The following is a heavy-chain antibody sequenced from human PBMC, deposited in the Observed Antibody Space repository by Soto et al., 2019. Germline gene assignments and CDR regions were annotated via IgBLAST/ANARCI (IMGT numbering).Heavy chain of an antibody. Sequence: DVQLEESGGGLIQPGGSLRLSCAASGFSFSGKNYLTWVRQAPGKGLDWVSALYSSDGTYYADSVKGRFSVSRDNSKNTCYLQLHSLRPEDTALYFCATWLQREHAFDIWGLGTMVTVSS. J-gene: IGHJ3*02. CDR2: LYSSDGT. CDR3: ATWLQREHAFDI. V-gene: IGHV3-53*01. D-gene: IGHD1-1*01. CDR1: GFSFSGKNY.